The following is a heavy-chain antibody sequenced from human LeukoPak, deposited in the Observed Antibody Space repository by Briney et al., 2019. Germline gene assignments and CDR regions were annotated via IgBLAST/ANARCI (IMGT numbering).Heavy chain of an antibody. CDR1: GITLSNYG. J-gene: IGHJ4*02. Sequence: PGGSLRLSCAVSGITLSNYGMSWVRQAPGKGPEWVAGISGSGGGTTYADSVKGRFTISRDNSKNTLYLQMNSLRGEDTAVYFCAKRGVVIRIFLVGFHKEAYYFDSWGQGALVTVSS. D-gene: IGHD3-10*01. CDR2: ISGSGGGT. CDR3: AKRGVVIRIFLVGFHKEAYYFDS. V-gene: IGHV3-23*01.